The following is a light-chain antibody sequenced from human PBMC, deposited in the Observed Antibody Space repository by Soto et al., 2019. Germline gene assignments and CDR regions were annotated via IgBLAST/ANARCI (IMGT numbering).Light chain of an antibody. J-gene: IGLJ1*01. Sequence: QSALTQPASVSGSPGQSITISCTGTTSDLGGYNYVSWYQQHPGKVPKLMIYEVSNRPSGVSNRFSGSKSGNTAPLTISGLQAEDEAAYYCFSYTTSSAPYVFGTGTKVTVL. CDR3: FSYTTSSAPYV. CDR2: EVS. CDR1: TSDLGGYNY. V-gene: IGLV2-14*01.